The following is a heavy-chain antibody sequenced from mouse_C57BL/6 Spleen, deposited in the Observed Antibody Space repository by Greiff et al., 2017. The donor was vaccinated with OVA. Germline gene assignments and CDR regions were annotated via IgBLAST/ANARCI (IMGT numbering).Heavy chain of an antibody. CDR1: GYTFTDYN. Sequence: EVMLVESGPELVKPGASVKMSCKASGYTFTDYNMHWVKQSHGKSLEWIGYINPNNGGTSYNQKFKGKATLTVNKSSSTASMELRSLTSADSAVYYCARGDSYYAMDYWGQGTSVTVSS. CDR2: INPNNGGT. J-gene: IGHJ4*01. V-gene: IGHV1-22*01. CDR3: ARGDSYYAMDY.